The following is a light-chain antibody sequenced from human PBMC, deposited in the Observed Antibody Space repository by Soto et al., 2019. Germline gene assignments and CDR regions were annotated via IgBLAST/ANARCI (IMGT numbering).Light chain of an antibody. CDR3: QQYGSSPPIT. Sequence: EIVLTQSAGTLSVSRGERAALSCRASQSVSSSYLAWYQQKPGQAPRLLIYGASSRATGIPDRFSGSGSGTDFTLTISRLEPEDFAVYYCQQYGSSPPITFGQGTRLEIK. CDR2: GAS. CDR1: QSVSSSY. J-gene: IGKJ5*01. V-gene: IGKV3-20*01.